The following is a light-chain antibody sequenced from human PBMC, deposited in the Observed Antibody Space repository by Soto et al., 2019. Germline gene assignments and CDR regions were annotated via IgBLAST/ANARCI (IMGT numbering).Light chain of an antibody. CDR3: QHYNDYSYT. CDR2: QAS. J-gene: IGKJ2*01. Sequence: DIQMTQSPSTLSASVGDRVAISCRASQSVSGWLAWYQQMPGKVPKLLIYQASTLEDGVPSRFSGSGSGTEFTLTISSLQPDDSATYYCQHYNDYSYTFGPGTNLEIK. CDR1: QSVSGW. V-gene: IGKV1-5*03.